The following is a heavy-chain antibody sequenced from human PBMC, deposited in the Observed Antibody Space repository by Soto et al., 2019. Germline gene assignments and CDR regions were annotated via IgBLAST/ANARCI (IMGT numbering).Heavy chain of an antibody. CDR3: ARDRGECSSTSCYSGWFDP. Sequence: QVQLVQSGAEVKKPGASVKVSCKASGYTFTSYGISWVRQAPGQGLEWMGWISAYNGNTNYAQKLQGRVTMTTDTSTSTAYLELRSLRSDDTAVYYCARDRGECSSTSCYSGWFDPWGQGTLVTVSS. V-gene: IGHV1-18*04. CDR2: ISAYNGNT. D-gene: IGHD2-2*01. J-gene: IGHJ5*02. CDR1: GYTFTSYG.